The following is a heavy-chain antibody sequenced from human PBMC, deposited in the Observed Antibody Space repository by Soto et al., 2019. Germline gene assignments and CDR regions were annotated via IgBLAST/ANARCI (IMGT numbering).Heavy chain of an antibody. CDR3: AKSPSKEWLQSYFDY. D-gene: IGHD2-8*01. J-gene: IGHJ4*02. CDR1: GFTFSPYV. Sequence: PGGSLRLSCVASGFTFSPYVMHWVRQAPGKGLEWVAVISIDGNTKYYADSVKGRFTVSRGDSKDTLYLEMNSLRPEDTAIYYCAKSPSKEWLQSYFDYWGQGTLVTVSS. V-gene: IGHV3-30*18. CDR2: ISIDGNTK.